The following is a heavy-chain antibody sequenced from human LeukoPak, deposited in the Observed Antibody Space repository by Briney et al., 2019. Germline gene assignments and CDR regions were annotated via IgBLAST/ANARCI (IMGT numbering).Heavy chain of an antibody. J-gene: IGHJ4*02. CDR2: INPNSGGT. V-gene: IGHV1-2*02. Sequence: ASVKVSCKASGYTFTGYYMHWVRQAPGQGLEWMGWINPNSGGTNYAQKFQGRVTMTRDTSISTAYMELSRLRSDDTAVYYCARADYGGNSELDYWGQGTLVPDSS. D-gene: IGHD4-23*01. CDR3: ARADYGGNSELDY. CDR1: GYTFTGYY.